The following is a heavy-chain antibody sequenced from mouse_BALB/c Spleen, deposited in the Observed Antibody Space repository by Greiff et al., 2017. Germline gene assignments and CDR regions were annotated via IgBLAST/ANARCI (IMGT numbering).Heavy chain of an antibody. J-gene: IGHJ1*01. CDR3: AREVFYGNYGYFDV. V-gene: IGHV3-6*02. CDR1: GYSITSGYY. D-gene: IGHD2-1*01. Sequence: VQLKQSGPGLVKPSQSLSLTCSVTGYSITSGYYWNWIRQFPGNKLEWMGYISYDGSNNYNPSLKNRISITRDTSKNQFFLKLNSVTTEDTATYYCAREVFYGNYGYFDVWGAGTTVTVSS. CDR2: ISYDGSN.